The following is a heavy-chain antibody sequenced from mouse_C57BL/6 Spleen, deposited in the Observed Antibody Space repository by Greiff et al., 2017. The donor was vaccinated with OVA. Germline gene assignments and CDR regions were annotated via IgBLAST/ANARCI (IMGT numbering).Heavy chain of an antibody. CDR2: IYPGDGDT. D-gene: IGHD1-1*01. Sequence: QVQLQQSGPELVKPGASVKISCKASGYAFSSSWMNWVKQRPGKGLEWIGRIYPGDGDTNYNGKFKGKATLTADKSSSTAYMQLSSLTSEDSAVYFCASTQVYYYGSSSYLDYWGQGTTLTVSS. CDR1: GYAFSSSW. J-gene: IGHJ2*01. V-gene: IGHV1-82*01. CDR3: ASTQVYYYGSSSYLDY.